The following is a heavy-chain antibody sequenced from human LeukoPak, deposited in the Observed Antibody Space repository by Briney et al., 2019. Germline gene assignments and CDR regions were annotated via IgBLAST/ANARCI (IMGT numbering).Heavy chain of an antibody. J-gene: IGHJ4*02. D-gene: IGHD4-11*01. CDR3: AKGPNESSNYLFDY. Sequence: GGSLRLSCAASGFAFSSYAMNWVRQAPGKGLEWISVISGSGGETHYAGSVKGRFTISRDNSKNTVYVELNSLGGDDTAVYYCAKGPNESSNYLFDYWGQGTLVTVSS. CDR2: ISGSGGET. CDR1: GFAFSSYA. V-gene: IGHV3-23*01.